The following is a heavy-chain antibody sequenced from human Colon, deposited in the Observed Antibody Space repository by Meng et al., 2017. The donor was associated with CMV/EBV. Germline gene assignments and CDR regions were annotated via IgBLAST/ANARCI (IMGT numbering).Heavy chain of an antibody. V-gene: IGHV3-11*05. CDR1: QFNLSDYY. J-gene: IGHJ4*02. D-gene: IGHD3-10*01. Sequence: QVELVESGGGVVKPGGSLRLSCAASQFNLSDYYMSWIRQAPGKGLEWVSIISSAGTYTNYADSVKGRFTMSRDNAKNSLYLQMNSLRVEDTAVYYCVRGESEYYYGSGTLWGQGTLGTVAS. CDR2: ISSAGTYT. CDR3: VRGESEYYYGSGTL.